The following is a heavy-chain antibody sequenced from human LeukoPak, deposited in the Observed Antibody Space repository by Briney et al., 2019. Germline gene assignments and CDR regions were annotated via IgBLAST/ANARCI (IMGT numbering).Heavy chain of an antibody. CDR2: IIPIFGTA. J-gene: IGHJ4*02. CDR3: ARTLRPLGLGYCSSTSCYDGLDY. D-gene: IGHD2-2*01. V-gene: IGHV1-69*01. CDR1: GGTFSSYA. Sequence: SVKVSCKASGGTFSSYAISWVRQAPGQGLEWMGWIIPIFGTANYAQKFQGRVTITADESTSTAYMELSSLRPEDTAVYYCARTLRPLGLGYCSSTSCYDGLDYWGQGTLVTVSS.